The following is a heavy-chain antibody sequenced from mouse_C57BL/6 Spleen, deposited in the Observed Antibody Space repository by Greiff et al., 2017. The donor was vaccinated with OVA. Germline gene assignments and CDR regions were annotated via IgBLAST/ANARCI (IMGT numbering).Heavy chain of an antibody. Sequence: EVKLMESGEGLVKPGGSLKLSCAASGFTFSSYAMSWVRQTPEKRLEWVAYISSGGDYIYYADTVKGRFTISRDNARNTLYLQVSSLKSEDTAMDYCTRGGYYAMDYWGQGTSVTVSS. V-gene: IGHV5-9-1*02. CDR1: GFTFSSYA. CDR3: TRGGYYAMDY. CDR2: ISSGGDYI. J-gene: IGHJ4*01.